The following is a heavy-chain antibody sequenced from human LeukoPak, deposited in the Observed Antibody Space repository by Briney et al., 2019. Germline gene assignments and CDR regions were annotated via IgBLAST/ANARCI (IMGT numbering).Heavy chain of an antibody. CDR1: GGTFSSYA. D-gene: IGHD6-13*01. V-gene: IGHV1-69*06. CDR2: IIPIFGTA. J-gene: IGHJ4*02. CDR3: ARETGSSSWYAADY. Sequence: SVKVSCKASGGTFSSYAISWVRQAPGQGLEWMGRIIPIFGTANYAQKFQGRVTITADNSTSTAYMELSSLRSEDTAVYYCARETGSSSWYAADYWGQGTLVTVSS.